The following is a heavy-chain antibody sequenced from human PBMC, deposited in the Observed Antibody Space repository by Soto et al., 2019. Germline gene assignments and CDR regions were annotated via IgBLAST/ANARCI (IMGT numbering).Heavy chain of an antibody. Sequence: SETLSLTCAVSGGSISSGGYSWSWIRQPPGKGLEWIGYIYHSGSTYYNPSLKSRVTISVDRSKNQFSLKLSSVTAADTAVYYCARDGPGGGMDVWGQGTTVTVSS. J-gene: IGHJ6*02. CDR1: GGSISSGGYS. CDR3: ARDGPGGGMDV. V-gene: IGHV4-30-2*01. D-gene: IGHD1-1*01. CDR2: IYHSGST.